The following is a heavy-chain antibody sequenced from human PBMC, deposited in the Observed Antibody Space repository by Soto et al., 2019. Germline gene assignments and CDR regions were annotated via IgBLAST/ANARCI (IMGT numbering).Heavy chain of an antibody. Sequence: PLSLTCAISGDSVSSISATWNWIRQSPSRGLEWLGRTYYRSKWYNDYAVSVKSRITINPDTSKNQFFLQLSSVTPEDTAVYYCARVTWGPLDYWGQGTLVTVSS. D-gene: IGHD3-16*01. J-gene: IGHJ4*02. V-gene: IGHV6-1*01. CDR2: TYYRSKWYN. CDR3: ARVTWGPLDY. CDR1: GDSVSSISAT.